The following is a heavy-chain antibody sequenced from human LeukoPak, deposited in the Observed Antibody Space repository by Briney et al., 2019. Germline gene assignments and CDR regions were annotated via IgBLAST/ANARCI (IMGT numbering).Heavy chain of an antibody. CDR2: IYYSGST. CDR1: GGSISSSSYY. J-gene: IGHJ4*02. Sequence: SETLSLTCTVPGGSISSSSYYWGWIRQPPGKGLEWIGSIYYSGSTYYNPSLKSRVTISVDTSKNQFSLKLSSVTAADTAVYYCAGTGITSNDYWGQGTLVTVSS. V-gene: IGHV4-39*01. D-gene: IGHD3-10*01. CDR3: AGTGITSNDY.